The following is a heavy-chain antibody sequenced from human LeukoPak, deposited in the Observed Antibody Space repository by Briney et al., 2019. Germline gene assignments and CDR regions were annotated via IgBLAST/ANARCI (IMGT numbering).Heavy chain of an antibody. CDR2: IYSGGST. J-gene: IGHJ2*01. CDR1: GFTVSSNY. V-gene: IGHV3-53*01. CDR3: ARDRYFDL. Sequence: GSLRLSCAASGFTVSSNYMSWVRQAPGKGLEGVSVIYSGGSTYYADSVKGRFTISRDDSKNTLYLQMNSLRAEDTAVYYCARDRYFDLWGRGTLVTVSS.